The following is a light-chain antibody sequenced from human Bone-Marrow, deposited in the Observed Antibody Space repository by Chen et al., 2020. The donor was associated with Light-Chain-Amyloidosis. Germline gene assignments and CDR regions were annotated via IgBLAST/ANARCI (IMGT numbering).Light chain of an antibody. V-gene: IGLV3-25*03. Sequence: SYELTQPPSVSVSPGQTARITCSGDDLPKKYAYWYQQRPGQAPVLVIHKDTERPSGISERFSGSSAGTTATLTISGVQAEDEADSHCQSAYSSGTYEVIFGGGTKLTVL. J-gene: IGLJ2*01. CDR3: QSAYSSGTYEVI. CDR2: KDT. CDR1: DLPKKY.